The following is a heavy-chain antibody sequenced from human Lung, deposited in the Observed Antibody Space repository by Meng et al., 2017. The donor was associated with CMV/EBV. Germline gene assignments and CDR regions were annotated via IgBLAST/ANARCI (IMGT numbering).Heavy chain of an antibody. CDR2: IKQDGSEK. J-gene: IGHJ6*02. V-gene: IGHV3-7*01. CDR3: ARDQRPEYYDFWSGYLGKGGYYGMDV. Sequence: GESXKISCAASGFTFSRYWMSWVRQAPGKGLEWVANIKQDGSEKYYVDSVKGRFTISRDNAKNSLYLQMNSLRAEDTAVYYCARDQRPEYYDFWSGYLGKGGYYGMDVWGQGXTVTVSS. CDR1: GFTFSRYW. D-gene: IGHD3-3*01.